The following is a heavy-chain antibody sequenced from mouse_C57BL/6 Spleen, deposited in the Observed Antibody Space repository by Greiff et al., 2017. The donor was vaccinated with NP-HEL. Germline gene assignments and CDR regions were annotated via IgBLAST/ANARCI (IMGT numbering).Heavy chain of an antibody. V-gene: IGHV3-6*01. Sequence: EVKLVESGPGLVKPSQSLSLTCSVTGYSITSGYYWNWIRQFPGNKLEWMGYISYDGSNNYNPSLKNRISITRDTSKNQFFLKLNSVTTEDTATYYCARAGGNCDWFAYWGQGTLVTVSA. J-gene: IGHJ3*01. CDR1: GYSITSGYY. CDR2: ISYDGSN. CDR3: ARAGGNCDWFAY. D-gene: IGHD2-1*01.